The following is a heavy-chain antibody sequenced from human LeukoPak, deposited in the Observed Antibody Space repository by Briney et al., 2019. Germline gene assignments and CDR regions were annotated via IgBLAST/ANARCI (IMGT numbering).Heavy chain of an antibody. J-gene: IGHJ4*02. V-gene: IGHV3-21*04. CDR3: AKSNYFDSGGYYFFDY. CDR2: IGGGSSYI. Sequence: GGSLRLSCAASGFTFNTYSMNWVRQAPGKGLEWVSSIGGGSSYIDYADSVKGRFTISRDNSKNTLYPQMNSLRAEDTAVYYCAKSNYFDSGGYYFFDYWGQGTLVTVSS. D-gene: IGHD3-22*01. CDR1: GFTFNTYS.